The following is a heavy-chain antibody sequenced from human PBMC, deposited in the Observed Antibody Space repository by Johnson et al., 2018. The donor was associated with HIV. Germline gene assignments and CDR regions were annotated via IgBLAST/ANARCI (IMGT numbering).Heavy chain of an antibody. J-gene: IGHJ3*01. CDR1: GFTFSSYA. CDR3: ARSMRGAFDV. CDR2: VSAGGDNT. D-gene: IGHD3-10*01. Sequence: VQLVEFGGGLVQPGGSLRLSCAASGFTFSSYAMAWVRQTPGKGLAWVSAVSAGGDNTYYADSVEGRFTISRDNSKNTLYLQMNSLRAEDTAVYYCARSMRGAFDVWGQGTMVTVSS. V-gene: IGHV3-23*04.